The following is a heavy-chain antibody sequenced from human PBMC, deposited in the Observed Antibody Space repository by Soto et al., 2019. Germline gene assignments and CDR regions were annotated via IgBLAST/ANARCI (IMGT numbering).Heavy chain of an antibody. Sequence: ASVKVSCKASGYTFTSYGISWVRKATGQGLEWMGWISAYNGNTNYAQKLQGRVTMTTDTSTSTAYMELRGLRSDDTAVYYCARDTMRLRLSPLASKAFDYWGQGTLVTVSS. V-gene: IGHV1-18*01. CDR2: ISAYNGNT. CDR3: ARDTMRLRLSPLASKAFDY. J-gene: IGHJ4*02. CDR1: GYTFTSYG. D-gene: IGHD5-12*01.